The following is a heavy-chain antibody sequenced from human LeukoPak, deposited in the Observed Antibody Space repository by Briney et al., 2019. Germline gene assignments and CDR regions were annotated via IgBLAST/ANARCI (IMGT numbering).Heavy chain of an antibody. CDR3: ASPFSGAAVTDY. J-gene: IGHJ4*02. D-gene: IGHD6-13*01. CDR2: IHYSGST. CDR1: GGSISSGDYY. V-gene: IGHV4-30-4*08. Sequence: SETLSLTCTVSGGSISSGDYYWSWIRQPPGKGLEWIGYIHYSGSTYYNPSLKSRVTISVDTSKNQFSLKLSSVTAADTAVYYCASPFSGAAVTDYWGQGTLVTVSS.